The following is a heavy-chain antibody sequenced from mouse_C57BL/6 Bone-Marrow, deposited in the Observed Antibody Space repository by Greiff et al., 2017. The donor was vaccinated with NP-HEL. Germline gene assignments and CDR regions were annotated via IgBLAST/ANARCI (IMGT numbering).Heavy chain of an antibody. Sequence: VMLVESGPGLVQPSQSLSITCTVSGFSLTSYGVHWVRQPPGKGLEWLGVIWSGGSTDYNAAFISRLSISKDNSKSQVFFKMNSLQADDTAIYYCAKKGELRGYAMDYWGQGTSVTVSS. CDR3: AKKGELRGYAMDY. CDR2: IWSGGST. CDR1: GFSLTSYG. D-gene: IGHD2-4*01. V-gene: IGHV2-4*01. J-gene: IGHJ4*01.